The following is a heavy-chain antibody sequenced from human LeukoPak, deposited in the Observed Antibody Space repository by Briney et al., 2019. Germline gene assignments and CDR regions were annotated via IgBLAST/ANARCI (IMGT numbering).Heavy chain of an antibody. CDR3: AKRPNIVGATTPFDY. CDR2: ISGSGGST. D-gene: IGHD1-26*01. J-gene: IGHJ4*02. V-gene: IGHV3-23*01. CDR1: GFTSKNYG. Sequence: PGGSLRLSCAVSGFTSKNYGMSWVRQAPGKGLEWVSAISGSGGSTYYADSVKGRFTISRDNSKNTLYLQMNSLRAEDTAVYYCAKRPNIVGATTPFDYWGQGTLATVSS.